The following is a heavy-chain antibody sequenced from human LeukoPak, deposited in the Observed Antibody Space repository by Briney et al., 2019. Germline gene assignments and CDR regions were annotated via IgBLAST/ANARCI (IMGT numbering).Heavy chain of an antibody. D-gene: IGHD6-19*01. CDR2: IIPIFGTA. V-gene: IGHV1-69*13. Sequence: GASVKVSCKASGGTFSSYAISWVRQAPGQGLEWMGGIIPIFGTANYAQKFQGRVTITADESTSTAYMELSSLRSEDTAVYYCARDRLSGWPVLDYWGQGTLVTVSS. CDR3: ARDRLSGWPVLDY. CDR1: GGTFSSYA. J-gene: IGHJ4*02.